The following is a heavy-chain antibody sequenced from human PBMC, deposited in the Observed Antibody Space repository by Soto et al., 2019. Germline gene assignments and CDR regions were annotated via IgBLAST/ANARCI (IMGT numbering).Heavy chain of an antibody. CDR3: TKDTFGERDS. D-gene: IGHD3-10*01. CDR1: EFTFSVYW. Sequence: EVQLVESGGGLVPPGGSLRLSCTDSEFTFSVYWMHWVRQAPGKGLEWVSRIDPHGTGRTYAESVKGRFTISRDNAKNTLYLQMNSRRGDDTAMYYCTKDTFGERDSWGQCTVVTVSS. CDR2: IDPHGTGR. V-gene: IGHV3-74*03. J-gene: IGHJ1*01.